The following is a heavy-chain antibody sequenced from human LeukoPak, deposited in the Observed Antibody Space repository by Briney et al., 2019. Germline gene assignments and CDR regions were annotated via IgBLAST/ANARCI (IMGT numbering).Heavy chain of an antibody. D-gene: IGHD5-18*01. Sequence: GGSLRLSCAASGFTFSSYAMHWVRQAPGKGLEWGAVISYDGSNKYYADSVKGRFTISRDNSKNTLYLQMNSLRAEDTAVYYCARGRYSYGPAGQAFDIWGQGTMVTVSS. CDR3: ARGRYSYGPAGQAFDI. V-gene: IGHV3-30*04. CDR1: GFTFSSYA. J-gene: IGHJ3*02. CDR2: ISYDGSNK.